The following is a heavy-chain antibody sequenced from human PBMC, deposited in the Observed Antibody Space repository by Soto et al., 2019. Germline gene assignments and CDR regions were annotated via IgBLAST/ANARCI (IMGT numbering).Heavy chain of an antibody. V-gene: IGHV4-59*08. Sequence: QVQLQESGPGLVKPSETLSLTCTVSGGSISSYYWSWIRQPPGKGLEWIGYISYSGNTDYNPSLKSRVTISVDTSKNQFSLKLSSVTAADTAVYYCAIHDCMITSCYYRGWFDPWGQGTLVSVSS. CDR2: ISYSGNT. CDR3: AIHDCMITSCYYRGWFDP. J-gene: IGHJ5*02. D-gene: IGHD3-16*01. CDR1: GGSISSYY.